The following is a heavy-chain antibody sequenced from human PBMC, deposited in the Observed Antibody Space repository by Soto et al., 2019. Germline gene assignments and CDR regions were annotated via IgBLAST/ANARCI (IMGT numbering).Heavy chain of an antibody. D-gene: IGHD3-3*01. Sequence: GGSLILSCAAAEFTFGSYSMIWVRQAPGKGLEWVSAISGSGGSTYYADSVKGRFTISRDNSKNTLYLQMNSLRAEDTAVYYCAKIPIFGVVTPDYRGQGTLVTVSS. CDR1: EFTFGSYS. CDR3: AKIPIFGVVTPDY. CDR2: ISGSGGST. V-gene: IGHV3-23*01. J-gene: IGHJ4*02.